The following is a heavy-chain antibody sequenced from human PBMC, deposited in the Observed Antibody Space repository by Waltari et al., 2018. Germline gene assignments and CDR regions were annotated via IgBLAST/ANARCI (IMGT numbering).Heavy chain of an antibody. J-gene: IGHJ3*02. CDR3: ASHTVVISRVNAFDI. CDR2: ISSSSSTI. CDR1: GFTVSSYS. D-gene: IGHD3-22*01. Sequence: EVQLVESGGGLVQPGGSLRLSCAASGFTVSSYSMNWVGQAPGKGLEWVSYISSSSSTIYYADSVKGRFTISRDNAKNSLYLQMNSLRAEDTAVYYCASHTVVISRVNAFDIWGQGTMVTVSS. V-gene: IGHV3-48*01.